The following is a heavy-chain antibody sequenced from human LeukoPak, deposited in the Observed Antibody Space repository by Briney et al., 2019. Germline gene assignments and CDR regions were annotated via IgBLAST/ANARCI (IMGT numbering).Heavy chain of an antibody. Sequence: ASVKVSCKASGYTFTSYGISWVRQAPGQGLERMGWISAYNGNTNYAQKLQGRVTMTTDTSTSTAYMELRSLRSDDTAVYYCARDFSPFLPAAPYYFDYWGQGTLVTVSS. V-gene: IGHV1-18*04. CDR1: GYTFTSYG. D-gene: IGHD2-2*01. J-gene: IGHJ4*02. CDR2: ISAYNGNT. CDR3: ARDFSPFLPAAPYYFDY.